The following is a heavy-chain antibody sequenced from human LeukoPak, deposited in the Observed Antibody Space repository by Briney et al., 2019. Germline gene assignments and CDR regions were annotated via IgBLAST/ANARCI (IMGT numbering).Heavy chain of an antibody. CDR3: ARGFGDYVRYFDF. CDR1: GYSISSGYY. CDR2: IYHSGST. D-gene: IGHD4-17*01. V-gene: IGHV4-38-2*01. Sequence: SETLSLTCAVSGYSISSGYYWGWIRQPPGKGLEWIGSIYHSGSTYYNPSLKSRVTISVDTSKNQFSLKLSSVTAADTAMYYCARGFGDYVRYFDFWGQGTLVTVSS. J-gene: IGHJ4*02.